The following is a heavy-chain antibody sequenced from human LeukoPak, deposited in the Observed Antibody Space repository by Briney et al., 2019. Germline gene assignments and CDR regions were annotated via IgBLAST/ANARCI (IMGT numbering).Heavy chain of an antibody. CDR1: GYTFTDHA. D-gene: IGHD4/OR15-4a*01. CDR2: INTNTGNP. CDR3: ARRSMVQHLDV. V-gene: IGHV7-4-1*01. Sequence: ASVKVSCKASGYTFTDHAINWVRQAPGQGLEYMGCINTNTGNPTYAQAFTGRIVFSLDTSVSTAYLQIGSLEADDTAVYFCARRSMVQHLDVWGKGTTVIVSS. J-gene: IGHJ6*04.